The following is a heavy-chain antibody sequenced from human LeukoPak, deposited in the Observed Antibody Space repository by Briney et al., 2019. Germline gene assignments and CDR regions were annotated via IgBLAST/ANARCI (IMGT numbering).Heavy chain of an antibody. J-gene: IGHJ4*02. CDR1: GYTFTDYF. CDR3: ARDGSAVYDF. V-gene: IGHV1-2*02. Sequence: ASVKVSCKASGYTFTDYFICWVRQAPGRGLEWMGWIGASNGDTNYTQTLEGRVTITRDTSIGAVYMELSRLSSDDTAVYYRARDGSAVYDFWGQGTLVTVSS. CDR2: IGASNGDT.